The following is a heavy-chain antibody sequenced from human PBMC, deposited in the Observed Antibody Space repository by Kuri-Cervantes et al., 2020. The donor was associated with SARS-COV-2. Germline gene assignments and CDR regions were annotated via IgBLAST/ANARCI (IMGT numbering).Heavy chain of an antibody. D-gene: IGHD3-10*01. CDR3: AREGITMVRGGYFDY. Sequence: SETLSLTCTVSGGSISSNYWSWIRQPPGKGLEWIGYIYYSGSTNYNPSLKSRVTISVDTSKNQFSLKLSSVTAADTAVYYCAREGITMVRGGYFDYWGQGTLVTVSS. J-gene: IGHJ4*02. V-gene: IGHV4-59*01. CDR1: GGSISSNY. CDR2: IYYSGST.